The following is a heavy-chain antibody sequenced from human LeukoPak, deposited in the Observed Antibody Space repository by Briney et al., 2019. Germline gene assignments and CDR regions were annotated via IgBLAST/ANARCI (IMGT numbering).Heavy chain of an antibody. CDR3: ARGPSITMVRGGQWYYYMDV. V-gene: IGHV3-7*01. J-gene: IGHJ6*03. CDR2: IKQDGSEK. D-gene: IGHD3-10*01. Sequence: GGSLRLSCAASGFTFSSYWMSWVRQAPGKGLEWVANIKQDGSEKYYVDSVKGRFTISRDNAKNSLYLQMNSLRAEDTAVYYCARGPSITMVRGGQWYYYMDVWGKGTTVTISS. CDR1: GFTFSSYW.